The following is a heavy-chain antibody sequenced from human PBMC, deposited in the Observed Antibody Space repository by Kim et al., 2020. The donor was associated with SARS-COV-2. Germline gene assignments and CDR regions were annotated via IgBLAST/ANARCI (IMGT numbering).Heavy chain of an antibody. D-gene: IGHD2-2*01. J-gene: IGHJ4*02. Sequence: ASVKVSCKASGYTFTSYYMHWVRQAPGQGLEWMGIINPSGGSTSYAQKFQGRVTMTRDTSTSTVYMELSSLRSEDTAVYYCARDSGSIVVVPAAKDYFDYWGQGTLVTVSS. CDR2: INPSGGST. CDR3: ARDSGSIVVVPAAKDYFDY. V-gene: IGHV1-46*01. CDR1: GYTFTSYY.